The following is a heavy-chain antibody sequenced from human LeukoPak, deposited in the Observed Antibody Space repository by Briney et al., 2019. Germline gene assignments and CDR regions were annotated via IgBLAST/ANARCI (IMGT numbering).Heavy chain of an antibody. CDR1: GGTFSSYA. J-gene: IGHJ4*02. CDR2: IIPIFGIA. D-gene: IGHD3-22*01. V-gene: IGHV1-69*04. Sequence: ASVRVSCKASGGTFSSYAISWVRQAPGQGLEWMGRIIPIFGIANYAQKFQGRVTITADKSTSTAYMELSSLRSEDTAVYYCARTQYYGSSGYYFYFDYWGQGTLVTVSS. CDR3: ARTQYYGSSGYYFYFDY.